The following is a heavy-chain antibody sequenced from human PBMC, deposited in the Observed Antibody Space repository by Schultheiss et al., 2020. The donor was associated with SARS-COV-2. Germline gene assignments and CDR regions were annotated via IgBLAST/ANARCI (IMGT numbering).Heavy chain of an antibody. CDR1: GFTFDDYA. CDR2: ISWNSGSI. J-gene: IGHJ6*03. D-gene: IGHD3-10*01. CDR3: AKALGYYGSGSYPYYYYMDV. Sequence: GGSLRLSCAASGFTFDDYAMHWVRQAPGKGLEWVSGISWNSGSIGYADSVKGRFTISRDNSKNTLYLQMNSLRAEDTAVYYCAKALGYYGSGSYPYYYYMDVWGKGTTVTVSS. V-gene: IGHV3-9*01.